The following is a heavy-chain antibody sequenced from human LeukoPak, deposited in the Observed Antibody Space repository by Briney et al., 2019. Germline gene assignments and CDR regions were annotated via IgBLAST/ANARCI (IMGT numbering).Heavy chain of an antibody. CDR3: ARDPVGATMGFRDY. D-gene: IGHD1-26*01. CDR2: ISSSSSTI. V-gene: IGHV3-48*04. Sequence: HPGGSLRLSCAASGFTFSSYSMNWVRQAPGKGLEWVSYISSSSSTIYYADSVKGRFTISRDNAKNLLYLQMNSLRAEDTAVYYCARDPVGATMGFRDYWGQGTLVTVSS. J-gene: IGHJ4*02. CDR1: GFTFSSYS.